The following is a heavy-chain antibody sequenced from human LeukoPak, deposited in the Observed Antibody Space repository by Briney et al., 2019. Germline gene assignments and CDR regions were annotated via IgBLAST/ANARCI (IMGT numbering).Heavy chain of an antibody. Sequence: GGSLRLSCAASGFTFSSYSMNWVCQAPGKGLEWVSSISSSSSYIYYADSVKGRFTISRDNAKNSLYLQMNSLRAEDTAVYYCASAREWGLLRTWGQGTLVTVSS. CDR3: ASAREWGLLRT. CDR2: ISSSSSYI. D-gene: IGHD3-22*01. CDR1: GFTFSSYS. J-gene: IGHJ5*02. V-gene: IGHV3-21*01.